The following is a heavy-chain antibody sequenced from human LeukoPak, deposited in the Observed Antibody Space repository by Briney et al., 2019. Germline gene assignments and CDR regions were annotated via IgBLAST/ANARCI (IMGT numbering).Heavy chain of an antibody. CDR1: GFSFSRSW. CDR3: SRSLNY. Sequence: GGSLRLSCATSGFSFSRSWMDWVRQAPGKGLEWVANIKEDGSETHYVDSAKGRFTISRGNAKNSLFLQVDNLRVEDTAIYYCSRSLNYWGQGTLVTVSP. J-gene: IGHJ4*02. V-gene: IGHV3-7*01. CDR2: IKEDGSET.